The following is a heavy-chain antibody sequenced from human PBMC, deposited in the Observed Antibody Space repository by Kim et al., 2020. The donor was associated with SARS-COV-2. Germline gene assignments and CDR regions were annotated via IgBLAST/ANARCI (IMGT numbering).Heavy chain of an antibody. CDR1: GFTFSSYW. V-gene: IGHV3-7*01. Sequence: GGSLRLSCAASGFTFSSYWMTWVRQGLGKGLEWVGHINQDGSKKYYMDSVKGRFTISRDNAKNSLYLQMNSLRAEDTALYYCMGAPAYDYWGQGTLVSVSS. J-gene: IGHJ4*02. CDR2: INQDGSKK. CDR3: MGAPAYDY.